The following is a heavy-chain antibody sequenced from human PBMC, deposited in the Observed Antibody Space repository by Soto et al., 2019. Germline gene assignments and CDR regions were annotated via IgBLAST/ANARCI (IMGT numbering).Heavy chain of an antibody. CDR3: ADISRYCTSSNCD. V-gene: IGHV3-23*01. J-gene: IGHJ4*02. D-gene: IGHD2-2*01. CDR2: IGTSAST. Sequence: DVRLLESGGGLVQPGGSLRLSCAASGFTFSSYSMSWVHQAPGKGLEWVSTIGTSASTYYGDSVRGRFTISRDNSRNTLYLQMNSLRAEDTAVYYCADISRYCTSSNCDWGQGTLVTVSS. CDR1: GFTFSSYS.